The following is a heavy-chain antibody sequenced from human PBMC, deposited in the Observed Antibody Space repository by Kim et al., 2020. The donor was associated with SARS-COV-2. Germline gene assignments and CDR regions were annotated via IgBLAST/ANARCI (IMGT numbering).Heavy chain of an antibody. CDR3: ARVREMAVFSRSNTRGYYFDY. V-gene: IGHV1-69*13. CDR2: IIPIFGTA. Sequence: SVKVSCKASGGTFSSYAISWVRQAPGQGLEWMGGIIPIFGTANYAQKFQGRVTITADESTSTAYMELSSLRSEDTAVYYCARVREMAVFSRSNTRGYYFDYWGQGTLVTVSS. D-gene: IGHD6-13*01. CDR1: GGTFSSYA. J-gene: IGHJ4*02.